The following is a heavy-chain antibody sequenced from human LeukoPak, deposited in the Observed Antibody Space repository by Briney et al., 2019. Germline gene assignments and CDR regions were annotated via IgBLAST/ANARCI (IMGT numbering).Heavy chain of an antibody. CDR3: TSWGDTTAEYFQR. CDR1: GFTFNRCW. D-gene: IGHD2-21*02. Sequence: GGSLRLSCVVSGFTFNRCWMNWVRQAPGKGLEWVAHINPDGRDTYYVDSVKGRFTISRNNAQNSMYLQMNSLRVEDTAVYYCTSWGDTTAEYFQRWGQGTLVTVSS. J-gene: IGHJ1*01. CDR2: INPDGRDT. V-gene: IGHV3-7*01.